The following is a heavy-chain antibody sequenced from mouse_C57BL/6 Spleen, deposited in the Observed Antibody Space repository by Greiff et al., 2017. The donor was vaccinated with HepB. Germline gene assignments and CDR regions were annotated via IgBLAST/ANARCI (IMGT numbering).Heavy chain of an antibody. CDR3: ARLGNYDYADY. Sequence: EVQGVESGGDLVKPGGSLKLSCAASRFTFSSYGMSWVRQTPDKRLEWVATISSGGSYTYYPDSVKGRFTISRDNAKNTLYLQMSSLKSEDTAMYYCARLGNYDYADYWGQGTTLTVSS. D-gene: IGHD2-1*01. J-gene: IGHJ2*01. CDR1: RFTFSSYG. CDR2: ISSGGSYT. V-gene: IGHV5-6*01.